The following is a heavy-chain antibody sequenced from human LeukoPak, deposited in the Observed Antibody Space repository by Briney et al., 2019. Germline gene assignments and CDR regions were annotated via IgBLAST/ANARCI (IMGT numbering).Heavy chain of an antibody. CDR3: ARDPGGNWGY. Sequence: GGSLRVSCTASGFNFKTYAMSWVRQAPGKGLEWVSGISGSPGRGYYADSVKGRFTISRDDSKNTLYLQMNSLRAEDTAVYYCARDPGGNWGYWGQGTLVTVSS. CDR1: GFNFKTYA. V-gene: IGHV3-23*01. D-gene: IGHD7-27*01. J-gene: IGHJ4*02. CDR2: ISGSPGRG.